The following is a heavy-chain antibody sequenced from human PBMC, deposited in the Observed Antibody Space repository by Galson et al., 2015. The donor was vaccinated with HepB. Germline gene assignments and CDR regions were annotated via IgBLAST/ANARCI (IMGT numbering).Heavy chain of an antibody. CDR2: INPNSGGT. CDR3: ARDTDYYDSKRKAAPNWSGVDV. J-gene: IGHJ6*02. V-gene: IGHV1-2*04. CDR1: GYTFTGYY. Sequence: SVKVSCKASGYTFTGYYMHWVRQAPGQGLEWMGWINPNSGGTNYAQKFQGWVTMTRDTSISTAYMELSRLRSDDTAVYYCARDTDYYDSKRKAAPNWSGVDVWGQGTTVTVSS. D-gene: IGHD3-22*01.